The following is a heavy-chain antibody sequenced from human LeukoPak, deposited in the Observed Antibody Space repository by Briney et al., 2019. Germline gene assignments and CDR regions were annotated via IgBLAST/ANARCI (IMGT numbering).Heavy chain of an antibody. CDR1: GFTFDDYA. Sequence: SLRLSCAASGFTFDDYAMHWVRQAPGKGLEWVSGISWNSGSIGYADSVKGRFTISRDSAKNSLYLQMNSLRAEDTALYYCAKEYSSSRSGPECYYYGMDVWGQGTTVTVSS. CDR3: AKEYSSSRSGPECYYYGMDV. D-gene: IGHD5-18*01. CDR2: ISWNSGSI. V-gene: IGHV3-9*01. J-gene: IGHJ6*02.